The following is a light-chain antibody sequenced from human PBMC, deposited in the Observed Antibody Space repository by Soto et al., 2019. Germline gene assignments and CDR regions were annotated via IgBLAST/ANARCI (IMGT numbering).Light chain of an antibody. Sequence: EVVLAQSPGTLSLSPGERATLSCRASQSVSSSQLTWFQQKPGQAPRLLIYAASRRAAGIPDRFSGSGSGTDFTLIISRLEPEDFAVYYCQQRSNSPPWTFGPGTRVDF. CDR1: QSVSSSQ. J-gene: IGKJ3*01. V-gene: IGKV3D-20*02. CDR3: QQRSNSPPWT. CDR2: AAS.